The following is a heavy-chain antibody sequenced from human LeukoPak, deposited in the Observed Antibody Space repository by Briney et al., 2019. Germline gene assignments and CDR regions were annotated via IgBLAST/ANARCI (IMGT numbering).Heavy chain of an antibody. D-gene: IGHD3-10*01. CDR3: ARSGPYYYGSGSYYTEEGWFDP. Sequence: GSLRLSCAASGFTFSSYSMNWVRQAPGKGLEWVSSISSSSSYIYYADSVKGRFTISRDNAKNSLYLQMNSLRAEDTAVYYCARSGPYYYGSGSYYTEEGWFDPWGQGTLVTVSS. V-gene: IGHV3-21*01. CDR2: ISSSSSYI. J-gene: IGHJ5*02. CDR1: GFTFSSYS.